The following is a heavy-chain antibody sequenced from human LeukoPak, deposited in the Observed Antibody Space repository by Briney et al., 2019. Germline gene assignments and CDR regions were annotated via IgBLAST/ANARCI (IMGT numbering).Heavy chain of an antibody. V-gene: IGHV4-61*02. D-gene: IGHD6-13*01. CDR1: GGSISSGSYY. Sequence: NPSETLSLTCTVSGGSISSGSYYWSWIRQPAGKGLEWIGRIYTSGSTNYNPSLKSRVTISVDTSKNQFSLKLSSVTAADTAVYYCAGVSSSWYLVRQLNWFDPWGQGTLVTVSS. J-gene: IGHJ5*02. CDR2: IYTSGST. CDR3: AGVSSSWYLVRQLNWFDP.